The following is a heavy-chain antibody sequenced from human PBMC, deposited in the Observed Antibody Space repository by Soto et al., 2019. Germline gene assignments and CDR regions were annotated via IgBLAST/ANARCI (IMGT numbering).Heavy chain of an antibody. CDR3: ARGGGSSGV. V-gene: IGHV4-59*01. CDR1: GGSIYSYY. D-gene: IGHD6-19*01. Sequence: PSETLSLTCTVSGGSIYSYYWSWIRQPPGKGLEWIGNINDSGSTNYTPSLKSRVTMSVDTSKNQLSLTLSSVTAADTAVYYCARGGGSSGVWGQGTLVTVS. J-gene: IGHJ4*02. CDR2: INDSGST.